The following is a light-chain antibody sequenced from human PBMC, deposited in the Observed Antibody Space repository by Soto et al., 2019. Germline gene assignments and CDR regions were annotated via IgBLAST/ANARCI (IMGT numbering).Light chain of an antibody. Sequence: QSALTQPPSASGSPGQSVTLSCTGTSSDVGGYNYVTWYQQHPGKAPKLIIYEVSKRPSGVPDHFSGSRSGNTASLTVSGLQADDEADYYCSSFGGSNHVVFGGGTKVTVL. CDR3: SSFGGSNHVV. CDR1: SSDVGGYNY. V-gene: IGLV2-8*01. J-gene: IGLJ3*02. CDR2: EVS.